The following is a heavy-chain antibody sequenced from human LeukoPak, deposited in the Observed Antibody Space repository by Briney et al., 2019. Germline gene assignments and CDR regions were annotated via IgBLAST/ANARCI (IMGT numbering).Heavy chain of an antibody. CDR3: TKDRIGKNHGDYDSLDS. Sequence: KPGESLRLSCAASGFTFSSYSMNWVRQAPGKGLEWVSSISSSSSYIYYADSVKGRFTISRDNAKNSLYLQMNSLRAEDTALYYCTKDRIGKNHGDYDSLDSWGQGTLVTVSS. CDR2: ISSSSSYI. CDR1: GFTFSSYS. D-gene: IGHD4-17*01. J-gene: IGHJ4*02. V-gene: IGHV3-21*04.